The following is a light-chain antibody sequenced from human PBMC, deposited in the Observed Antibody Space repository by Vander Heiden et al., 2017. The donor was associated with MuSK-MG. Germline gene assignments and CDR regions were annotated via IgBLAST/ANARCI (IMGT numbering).Light chain of an antibody. V-gene: IGKV3-20*01. CDR1: QSVSSSF. Sequence: EIVLTQSPGTLSLSPGERATLSCRASQSVSSSFFAWYQQKPGQAPRLLIYGASSRATGIPDRFSGSGSGTDFTLTISRLEPEDFAVYYCQRDGSSPFTFGHGTKVDIK. CDR2: GAS. CDR3: QRDGSSPFT. J-gene: IGKJ3*01.